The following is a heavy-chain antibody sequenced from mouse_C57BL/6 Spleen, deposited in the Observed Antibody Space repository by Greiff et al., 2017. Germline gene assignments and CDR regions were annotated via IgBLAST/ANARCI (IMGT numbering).Heavy chain of an antibody. CDR1: GYTFTSYW. Sequence: VQLQQPGAELVKPGASVKLSCKASGYTFTSYWMHWVKQRPGQGLEWIGMIHPNSGSTNYNEKFKSKATLTVDKSSSTAYMQLSSLTSEDSAVYYCARKGDYGSSYVHFDYGGQGTTLTVSS. V-gene: IGHV1-64*01. D-gene: IGHD1-1*01. CDR3: ARKGDYGSSYVHFDY. J-gene: IGHJ2*01. CDR2: IHPNSGST.